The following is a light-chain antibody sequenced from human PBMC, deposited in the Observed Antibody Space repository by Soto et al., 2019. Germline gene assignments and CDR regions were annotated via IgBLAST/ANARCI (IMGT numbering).Light chain of an antibody. CDR1: NIGSKS. V-gene: IGLV3-21*02. CDR3: QVWNGGSEWV. CDR2: DDS. J-gene: IGLJ3*02. Sequence: SYELTQPPSVSVAPGQTARMTCGGKNIGSKSVHWYQQKPGQAPVLVVYDDSDRPSGIPERFSGSNSGNTATLTISRVEAGDEADYSCQVWNGGSEWVFGGGTKLTVL.